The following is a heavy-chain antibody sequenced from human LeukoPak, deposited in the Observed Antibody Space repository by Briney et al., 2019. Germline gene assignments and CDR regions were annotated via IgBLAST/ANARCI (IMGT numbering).Heavy chain of an antibody. J-gene: IGHJ4*02. CDR3: ASFKDTFIFPGITAAGRR. Sequence: PGRSLRLSCAASGFTFSTYAMHWVRQAPGKGLEWMAVVSYDGNNKYYADSVKGRFTISRDNSKNTLYLQMNSLRTEDTAVCYCASFKDTFIFPGITAAGRRWGQGTLVTVSS. D-gene: IGHD6-13*01. CDR1: GFTFSTYA. CDR2: VSYDGNNK. V-gene: IGHV3-30-3*01.